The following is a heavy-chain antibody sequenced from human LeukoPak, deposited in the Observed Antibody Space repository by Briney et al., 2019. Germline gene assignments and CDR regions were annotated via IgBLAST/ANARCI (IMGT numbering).Heavy chain of an antibody. CDR1: GYTFSDYY. D-gene: IGHD6-19*01. V-gene: IGHV1-46*01. CDR3: ARGSETVAGDY. J-gene: IGHJ4*02. Sequence: ASVKVSCKASGYTFSDYYLHWMRQAPGQGFEWMGILNPSAGSTNYAQKFQGRVTMTRDTSTSTVYMELSSQRSEDTAVYYCARGSETVAGDYWGQGTLVTVSS. CDR2: LNPSAGST.